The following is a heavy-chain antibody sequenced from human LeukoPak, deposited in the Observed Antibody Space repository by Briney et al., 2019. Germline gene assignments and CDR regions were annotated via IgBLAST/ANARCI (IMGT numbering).Heavy chain of an antibody. D-gene: IGHD6-19*01. CDR1: GFTFSDYY. J-gene: IGHJ3*02. CDR3: ARDVSSGWFPAFAFDI. V-gene: IGHV3-11*01. CDR2: ISSSGSTI. Sequence: GGSLRLSCAASGFTFSDYYMSWIRQAPGKGLEWGSYISSSGSTIYYADSVKGRFTISRDNAKNSLYLQMNSLRAEDTAVYYCARDVSSGWFPAFAFDIWGQGTMVTVSS.